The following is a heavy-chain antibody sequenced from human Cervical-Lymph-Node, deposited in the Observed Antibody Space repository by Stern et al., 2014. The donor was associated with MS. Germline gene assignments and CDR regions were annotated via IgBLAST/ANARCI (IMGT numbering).Heavy chain of an antibody. CDR2: IYWDDQK. V-gene: IGHV2-5*02. CDR3: AHRTAGPFDY. CDR1: GFSLSTSGLG. J-gene: IGHJ4*02. Sequence: ESGPALVKPTQTLTLTCTFSGFSLSTSGLGVGWIRQPPGEALEWLAYIYWDDQKRYSPSLKSRLTITEDTSKNQVVLTLTNVDPVDTATYYCAHRTAGPFDYWGQGTLVTVSS.